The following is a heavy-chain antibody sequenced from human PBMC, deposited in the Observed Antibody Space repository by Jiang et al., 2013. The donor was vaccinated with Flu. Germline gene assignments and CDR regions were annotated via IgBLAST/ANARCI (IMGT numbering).Heavy chain of an antibody. CDR3: ARWTWQQLRYFDS. J-gene: IGHJ4*02. V-gene: IGHV4-39*01. Sequence: YYDPSLKSRVTISVDTSKNQFSLKVNSVSAADTAIYYCARWTWQQLRYFDSWGQGTLVTVSS. D-gene: IGHD5-24*01.